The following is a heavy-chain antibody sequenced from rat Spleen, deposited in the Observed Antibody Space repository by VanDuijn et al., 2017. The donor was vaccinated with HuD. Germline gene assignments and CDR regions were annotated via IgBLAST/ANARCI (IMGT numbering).Heavy chain of an antibody. J-gene: IGHJ2*01. Sequence: QVQLKESGPGLVQPSQTLSLTCTVSGFSLSSYGVIWVRQAPGKGLEWMGIIWGDGSTNYNSALKSRLSISRDTSKSQVFLTMNSLQTDDTAIYYCAMQLHSWGQGVMVTVSS. V-gene: IGHV2-13*01. CDR1: GFSLSSYG. CDR3: AMQLHS. D-gene: IGHD1-10*01. CDR2: IWGDGST.